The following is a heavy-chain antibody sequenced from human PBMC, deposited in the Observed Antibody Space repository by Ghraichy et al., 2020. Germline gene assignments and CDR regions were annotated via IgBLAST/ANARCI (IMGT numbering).Heavy chain of an antibody. V-gene: IGHV3-30*02. CDR3: AKDSGRRD. J-gene: IGHJ4*02. Sequence: GGSLRLSCATSGFTFSDYGMHWVRQAPGKGLEWVAFVKNDGENIYYADSVKGRFTVSRDNAKNTLYLQMNSLTAEDTSIYYCAKDSGRRDWGRGTLVTVSS. CDR2: VKNDGENI. CDR1: GFTFSDYG. D-gene: IGHD6-19*01.